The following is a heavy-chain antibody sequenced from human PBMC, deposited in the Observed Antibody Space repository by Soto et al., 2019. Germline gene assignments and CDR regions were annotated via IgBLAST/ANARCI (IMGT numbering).Heavy chain of an antibody. J-gene: IGHJ5*02. CDR2: IYSGGST. CDR1: GFTVSSNY. D-gene: IGHD2-15*01. V-gene: IGHV3-66*01. Sequence: EVQLVESGGGLVQPGGSLRLSCAASGFTVSSNYMSGVRQAPGKGREGVSVIYSGGSTYYADSVKGRFTISRDNSKNTLYLQMNSLRAEDTAVYYCARALGYCSGGSCYSDWFDPWGQGTLVTVSS. CDR3: ARALGYCSGGSCYSDWFDP.